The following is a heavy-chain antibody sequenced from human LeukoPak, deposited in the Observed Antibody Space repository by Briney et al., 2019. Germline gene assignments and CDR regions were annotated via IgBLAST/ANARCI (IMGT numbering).Heavy chain of an antibody. J-gene: IGHJ4*02. V-gene: IGHV4-4*07. CDR3: ARDLAGYYDSSAIYYFDY. D-gene: IGHD3-22*01. CDR2: IYTSGST. Sequence: SETLSLTCTVSGGSISSYYWSWIRQPAGKGLEWIGRIYTSGSTNYNPSLKSRVTISVDKSKNQFSLKLSSVTAADTAMYYCARDLAGYYDSSAIYYFDYWGQGTLVTVSS. CDR1: GGSISSYY.